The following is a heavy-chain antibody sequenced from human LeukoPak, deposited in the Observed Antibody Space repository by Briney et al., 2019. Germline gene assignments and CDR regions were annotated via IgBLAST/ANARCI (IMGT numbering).Heavy chain of an antibody. V-gene: IGHV3-48*03. J-gene: IGHJ4*02. CDR3: ARPPAVVGATTTVDY. CDR2: ISSSGSTI. Sequence: AGSLRLSCAASGFTFSSYEMSWVRQAPGKGLEWVSYISSSGSTIYYADSVKGRFTISRDNAKNSLYLQMNSLRAEDTAVYYCARPPAVVGATTTVDYWGQGTLVTVSS. D-gene: IGHD1-26*01. CDR1: GFTFSSYE.